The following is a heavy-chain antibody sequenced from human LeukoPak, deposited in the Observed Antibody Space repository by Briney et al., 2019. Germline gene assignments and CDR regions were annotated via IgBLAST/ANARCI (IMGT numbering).Heavy chain of an antibody. Sequence: ASVKVSCKASGGTFSNYAINWVRQAPGQGLEWMGWISAYNGNTNYAQKLQGRVTMTTDTSTSTAYMELRSLRSDDTAVYYCARGYDQGDYWGQGTLVTVSS. CDR2: ISAYNGNT. V-gene: IGHV1-18*01. D-gene: IGHD1-1*01. J-gene: IGHJ4*02. CDR3: ARGYDQGDY. CDR1: GGTFSNYA.